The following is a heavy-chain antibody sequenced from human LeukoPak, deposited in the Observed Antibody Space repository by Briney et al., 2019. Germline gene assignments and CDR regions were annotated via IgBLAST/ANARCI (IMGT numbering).Heavy chain of an antibody. CDR2: ISSSSSYI. V-gene: IGHV3-21*04. J-gene: IGHJ2*01. Sequence: GGSLRLSCAASGFTFSSYSMNWVRQAPGKGLEWVSSISSSSSYIYYADSVKGRFTISRDNAKNSLFLQMNTLRAEDTAIYYCAKDRTVGASYWYFDLWGRGTLVTVSS. D-gene: IGHD1-26*01. CDR3: AKDRTVGASYWYFDL. CDR1: GFTFSSYS.